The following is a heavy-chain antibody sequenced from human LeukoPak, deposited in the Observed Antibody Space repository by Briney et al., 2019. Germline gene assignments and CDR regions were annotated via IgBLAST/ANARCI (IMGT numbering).Heavy chain of an antibody. CDR1: GYTFTGYY. J-gene: IGHJ4*02. Sequence: ASVKVSCKASGYTFTGYYMHWVRQVPGQGLEWMGWINPNSGGTNYAQKFQGRVTMTRDTSISTAYMELSRLRSDDTAVYYCARSADFWSGYVVQGYWGQGTLVTVSS. D-gene: IGHD3-3*01. CDR3: ARSADFWSGYVVQGY. CDR2: INPNSGGT. V-gene: IGHV1-2*02.